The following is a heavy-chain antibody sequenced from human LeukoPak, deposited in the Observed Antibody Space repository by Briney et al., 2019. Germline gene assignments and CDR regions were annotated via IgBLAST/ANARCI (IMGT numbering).Heavy chain of an antibody. V-gene: IGHV3-23*01. CDR1: GFTFSTYW. J-gene: IGHJ4*02. CDR3: AKDYYDSPNEV. CDR2: ISGSGGST. D-gene: IGHD3-22*01. Sequence: GGSLRLSCATSGFTFSTYWMSWVRQAPGKGLEWVSAISGSGGSTYYADSVKGRFTISRDNSKNTLYLQMNSLRAEDTAVYYCAKDYYDSPNEVWGQGTLVTVSS.